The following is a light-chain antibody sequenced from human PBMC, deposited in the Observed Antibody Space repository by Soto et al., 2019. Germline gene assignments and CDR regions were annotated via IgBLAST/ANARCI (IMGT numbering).Light chain of an antibody. V-gene: IGLV2-11*01. CDR2: DVS. CDR1: ASDVGGYSY. Sequence: QSVLTQPASLSGSPGQSITISCTGTASDVGGYSYVSWYQQHPGKVPKLIIYDVSKWPSGVPDRFSGSKSGNTASLTISGLQAEDEGDYYCCSYAGSYTFVFGTGTKVTVL. J-gene: IGLJ1*01. CDR3: CSYAGSYTFV.